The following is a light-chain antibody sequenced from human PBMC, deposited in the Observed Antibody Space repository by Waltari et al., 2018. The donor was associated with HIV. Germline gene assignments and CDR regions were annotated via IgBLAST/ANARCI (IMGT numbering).Light chain of an antibody. CDR3: QQYVEWPLT. Sequence: EIVMTQSPATLSVSPGQRVTLSCRASQAVSSNVAWYQQKPGQSPRLLIFAASTRATGVPARFSGNGFGTDFTLSITNLQSEDFAGYHCQQYVEWPLTFGQGTKLEV. CDR1: QAVSSN. J-gene: IGKJ1*01. CDR2: AAS. V-gene: IGKV3-15*01.